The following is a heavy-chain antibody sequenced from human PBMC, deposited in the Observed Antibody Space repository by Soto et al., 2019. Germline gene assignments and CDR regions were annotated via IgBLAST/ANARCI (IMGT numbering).Heavy chain of an antibody. CDR2: INHSGST. CDR3: ARGKPSGYRFGHRTFFYYGLDV. J-gene: IGHJ6*02. Sequence: SETLSLTCAVYGGSFSGYYWSWIRQPPGKGLEWIGEINHSGSTNYNPSLKRRVTISVDTSKNQFSLKLPSVTAADTADYLCARGKPSGYRFGHRTFFYYGLDVWGPGTTVTVSS. V-gene: IGHV4-34*01. CDR1: GGSFSGYY. D-gene: IGHD5-18*01.